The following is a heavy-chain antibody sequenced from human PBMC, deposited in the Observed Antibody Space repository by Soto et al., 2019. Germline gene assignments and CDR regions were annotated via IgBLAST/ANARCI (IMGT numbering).Heavy chain of an antibody. CDR3: AGVLLLLYDAFDI. CDR2: IIPIVGTA. J-gene: IGHJ3*02. Sequence: QVQLVQSGAEVKKPGSSVKVSCKASGGTFSSYGISWVRQAPGQGLEWMGGIIPIVGTANYAQKFQGRFTITADESTSTAYREVSSLRSEDTAVYYCAGVLLLLYDAFDIWGQGTMVTVSS. D-gene: IGHD2-15*01. CDR1: GGTFSSYG. V-gene: IGHV1-69*01.